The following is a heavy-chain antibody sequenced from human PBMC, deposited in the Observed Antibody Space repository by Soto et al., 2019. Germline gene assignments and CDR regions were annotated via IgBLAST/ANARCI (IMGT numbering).Heavy chain of an antibody. V-gene: IGHV1-18*01. J-gene: IGHJ5*02. CDR3: ARVEAVAGLYNYHGLDV. CDR1: GYTFTNYG. CDR2: ISAYNGNT. Sequence: ASVKISCKASGYTFTNYGISWVRQAPGQGLEWMGWISAYNGNTNYAQKLQGRLTMTTDTSTTTAYLGMSSLRSEDTAIYYCARVEAVAGLYNYHGLDVWGQGTLVTVSS. D-gene: IGHD6-19*01.